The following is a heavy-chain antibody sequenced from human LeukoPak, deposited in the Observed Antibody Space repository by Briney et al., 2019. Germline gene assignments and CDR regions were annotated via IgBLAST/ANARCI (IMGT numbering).Heavy chain of an antibody. CDR2: IYYSGST. CDR3: ARSKAPGAFNWFDP. V-gene: IGHV4-59*12. Sequence: SETLSLTCTVSGGSISSYYWSWIRQPPGKGLEWIGYIYYSGSTNYNPSLKSRVTISVDTSKNQFSLKLSSVTAADTAVYYCARSKAPGAFNWFDPWGQGTLVTVFS. D-gene: IGHD3-10*01. CDR1: GGSISSYY. J-gene: IGHJ5*02.